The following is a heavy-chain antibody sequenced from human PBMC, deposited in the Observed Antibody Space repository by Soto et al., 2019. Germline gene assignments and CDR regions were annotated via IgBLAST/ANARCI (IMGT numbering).Heavy chain of an antibody. Sequence: GGSLTLSCAASGFTLSSHAMHWVRQAPGKGLEWVAVISYDGSNKYYADSVKGRFTISRDNSKNTLYLQMNSLRAEDTAVYYCVRDRSRIAAAGNCFDAWGQGTLVTVSS. D-gene: IGHD6-13*01. CDR2: ISYDGSNK. CDR3: VRDRSRIAAAGNCFDA. V-gene: IGHV3-30-3*01. J-gene: IGHJ5*02. CDR1: GFTLSSHA.